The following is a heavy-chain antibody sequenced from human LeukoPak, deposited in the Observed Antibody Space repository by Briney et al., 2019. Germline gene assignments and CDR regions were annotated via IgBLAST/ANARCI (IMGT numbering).Heavy chain of an antibody. J-gene: IGHJ6*02. CDR2: IWYDGSNK. CDR1: GFTFSSYG. Sequence: PGGSLRLSCAASGFTFSSYGMHWVRQAPGKGLEWVAVIWYDGSNKYYADSVKGRFTISRDNSKNTLYLQMNSLRAEDTAVYYCARDDYDFWSGFPPRTYRYYYGMDVWGQGTTVTVSS. D-gene: IGHD3-3*01. V-gene: IGHV3-33*01. CDR3: ARDDYDFWSGFPPRTYRYYYGMDV.